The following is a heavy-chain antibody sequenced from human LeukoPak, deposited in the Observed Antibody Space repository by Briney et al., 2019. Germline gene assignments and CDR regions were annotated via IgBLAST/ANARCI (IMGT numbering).Heavy chain of an antibody. V-gene: IGHV1-8*01. Sequence: GASVKVSCKASGYTFTSYDINWVRQATGQGLEWMGWMNPNSGNTGYAQKFQGRVTMTRNTSISTAYMELSSLRSEDTAVYYCARESPVVVGAFDIWGQGTMVTVSS. J-gene: IGHJ3*02. CDR3: ARESPVVVGAFDI. D-gene: IGHD3-22*01. CDR2: MNPNSGNT. CDR1: GYTFTSYD.